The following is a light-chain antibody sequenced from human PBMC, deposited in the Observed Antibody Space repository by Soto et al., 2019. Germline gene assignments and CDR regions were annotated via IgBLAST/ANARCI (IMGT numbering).Light chain of an antibody. J-gene: IGLJ2*01. CDR3: SSYAGSNIPVV. CDR1: SSDFGGYNC. CDR2: EVS. Sequence: QSVLTQPPSASGSPGQSVTISCTGTSSDFGGYNCVSWYQQHPGKAPKLMIYEVSKRPSGVPDRFSGSKSGNTASLTVSGLQAEDEADYYCSSYAGSNIPVVFGGGTQLTVL. V-gene: IGLV2-8*01.